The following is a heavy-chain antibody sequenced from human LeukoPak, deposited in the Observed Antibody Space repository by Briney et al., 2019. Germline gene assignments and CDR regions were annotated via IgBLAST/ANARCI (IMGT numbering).Heavy chain of an antibody. Sequence: GGSLRLSCSASGFTFSSYGMHWVRQAPGKGLEWVAVISYDGSNKYYADSVKGRFTISRDNSKNTLYLQMNSLRAGDTAVYYCATAAAEVDYWGQGTLVTVSS. V-gene: IGHV3-30*03. D-gene: IGHD6-13*01. CDR3: ATAAAEVDY. J-gene: IGHJ4*02. CDR1: GFTFSSYG. CDR2: ISYDGSNK.